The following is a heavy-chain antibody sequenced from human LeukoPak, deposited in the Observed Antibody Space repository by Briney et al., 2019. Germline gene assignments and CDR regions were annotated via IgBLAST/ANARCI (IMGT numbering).Heavy chain of an antibody. CDR3: ARRYDSKNYFDY. D-gene: IGHD3-22*01. CDR2: ISSGSGTI. V-gene: IGHV3-48*01. Sequence: GGSLRLSCAASGFTFSSYEMNWVRQAPGKGLEWVSYISSGSGTIYYADSVKGRFTISRDNAKNSLYLQMNSLRAEDTAVYYCARRYDSKNYFDYWGQGTLVTVSS. J-gene: IGHJ4*02. CDR1: GFTFSSYE.